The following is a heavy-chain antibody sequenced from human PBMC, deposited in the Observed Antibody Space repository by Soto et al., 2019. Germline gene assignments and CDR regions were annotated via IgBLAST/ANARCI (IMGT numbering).Heavy chain of an antibody. J-gene: IGHJ3*02. CDR1: GFTFNTYT. Sequence: GGSLRLSCAASGFTFNTYTMSWVRQAPGKGLEWVSSISSTSSYIYYADSVKGRFTISRDNAGNSLYLQMSSLRAEDTAVYYCARYSSFFCRGGTCFLRDVFDMGGQGERVPAS. V-gene: IGHV3-21*01. D-gene: IGHD2-15*01. CDR3: ARYSSFFCRGGTCFLRDVFDM. CDR2: ISSTSSYI.